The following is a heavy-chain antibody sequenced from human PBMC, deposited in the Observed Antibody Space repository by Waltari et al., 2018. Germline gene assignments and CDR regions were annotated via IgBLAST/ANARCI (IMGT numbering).Heavy chain of an antibody. J-gene: IGHJ4*02. CDR2: LSSSCEKI. D-gene: IGHD2-2*02. Sequence: EVQLVESGGGLVQPGGSLRLSCAASGFSFSTYDVHWVPQAPGKGLEWISYLSSSCEKIYYADSVRGRFSISRDNAKNSMFLQMNSLRAEDTATYYCATDALSCSSTSCYSPLDFWGQGTLVVVSS. CDR1: GFSFSTYD. CDR3: ATDALSCSSTSCYSPLDF. V-gene: IGHV3-48*01.